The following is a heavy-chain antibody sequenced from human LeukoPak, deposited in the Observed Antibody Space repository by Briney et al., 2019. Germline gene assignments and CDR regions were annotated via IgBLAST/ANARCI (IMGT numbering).Heavy chain of an antibody. CDR3: ARGPYSYDSSGAFDI. D-gene: IGHD3-22*01. Sequence: SETLSSTCAVYGGSFSGYYWSWIRQPPGKGLEGIGEINHSGSTNYNPSLKSRVTISLDTSKNQFSLKLSSVTAADTALYFCARGPYSYDSSGAFDIWGQGTMVTVSS. CDR2: INHSGST. CDR1: GGSFSGYY. V-gene: IGHV4-34*01. J-gene: IGHJ3*02.